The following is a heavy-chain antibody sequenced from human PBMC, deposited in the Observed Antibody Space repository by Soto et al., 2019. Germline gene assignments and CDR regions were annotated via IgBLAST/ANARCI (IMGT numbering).Heavy chain of an antibody. CDR2: MNPNSGNT. Sequence: ASVKVSCKASGYTFTSYDINWVRQATGQGLEWMGWMNPNSGNTGYAQKFQGRVTMTRNTSISTAYMELSSLRSEDTAVYYCARGGGPNYYGSGAIGWFDPWGQGTLVTVSS. D-gene: IGHD3-10*01. CDR1: GYTFTSYD. J-gene: IGHJ5*02. CDR3: ARGGGPNYYGSGAIGWFDP. V-gene: IGHV1-8*01.